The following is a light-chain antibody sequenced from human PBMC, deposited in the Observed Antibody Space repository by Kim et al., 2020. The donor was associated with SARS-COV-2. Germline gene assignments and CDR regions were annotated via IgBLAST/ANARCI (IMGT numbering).Light chain of an antibody. V-gene: IGKV3-11*01. CDR3: QERSNWIT. CDR2: EVS. Sequence: SLSPGERATLSCRASQSVSNYLAWYQHKPGQAPRLLIYEVSNRASGIPARFSGSGSGTDFTLTISSVEPEDFAVYYCQERSNWITFGQGTRLEIK. J-gene: IGKJ5*01. CDR1: QSVSNY.